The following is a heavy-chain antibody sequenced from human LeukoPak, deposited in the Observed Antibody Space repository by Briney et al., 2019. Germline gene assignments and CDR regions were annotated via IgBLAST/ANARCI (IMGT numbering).Heavy chain of an antibody. CDR1: GFTFSSYA. Sequence: RGSLRLSCAASGFTFSSYAMHWVRQAPGKGLEWVAVISYDGSNKYYADSVKGRFTISRDNSKNTLYLQMNSLRAEDTAVYYCARDGYYGSGSYYNVPTLYFDYWGQGTLVTVSS. CDR2: ISYDGSNK. J-gene: IGHJ4*02. D-gene: IGHD3-10*01. V-gene: IGHV3-30*04. CDR3: ARDGYYGSGSYYNVPTLYFDY.